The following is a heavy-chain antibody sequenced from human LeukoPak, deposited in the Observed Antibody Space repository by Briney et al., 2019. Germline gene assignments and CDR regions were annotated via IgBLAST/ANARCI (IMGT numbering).Heavy chain of an antibody. V-gene: IGHV3-30*02. J-gene: IGHJ4*02. D-gene: IGHD3-10*01. CDR2: IRYDGSNK. CDR1: GFTFSSYG. CDR3: AKDPRSLLWFGELSWGY. Sequence: GGSLRLSCAASGFTFSSYGMHWVRQAPGKGLEWVAFIRYDGSNKYYADSVKGRFTISRDNSKNTLYLQMNSLRAEDTAVYYCAKDPRSLLWFGELSWGYRGQGTLVTVSS.